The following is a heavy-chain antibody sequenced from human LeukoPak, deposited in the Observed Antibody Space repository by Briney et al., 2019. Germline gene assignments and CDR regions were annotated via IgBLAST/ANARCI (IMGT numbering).Heavy chain of an antibody. V-gene: IGHV3-48*03. CDR2: ICSGGSPI. CDR1: GFTFSSYE. J-gene: IGHJ2*01. D-gene: IGHD3-3*01. CDR3: ARGQFWSGYYGNWYFDL. Sequence: GGSLRLSCAASGFTFSSYEMNWVRQAPGKGLEWVSYICSGGSPIYYGDSVKGRFTISRDNAKNSLYLQMNSLRVEDTAVYYCARGQFWSGYYGNWYFDLSGRGTLVTVSS.